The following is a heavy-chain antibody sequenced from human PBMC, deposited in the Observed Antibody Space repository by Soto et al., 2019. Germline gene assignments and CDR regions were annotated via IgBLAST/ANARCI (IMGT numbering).Heavy chain of an antibody. V-gene: IGHV4-31*03. D-gene: IGHD6-6*01. CDR1: GGSISSGGYY. CDR2: IYYSGST. Sequence: KTSETLSLTCTVSGGSISSGGYYWSWIRQHPGKGLEWIGYIYYSGSTYYNPSLKSRVTISVDTSKNQFSLKLSSVTAADTAVYYCASLIRSSSSFGSWFDPWGQGTLVTVSS. CDR3: ASLIRSSSSFGSWFDP. J-gene: IGHJ5*02.